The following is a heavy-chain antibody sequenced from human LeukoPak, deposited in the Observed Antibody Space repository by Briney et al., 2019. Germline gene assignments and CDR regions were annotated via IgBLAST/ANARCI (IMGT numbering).Heavy chain of an antibody. Sequence: RGSLRLSCAASGFSFSNAWMSWVRQAPGEGLEWVGRIKTKLEGGTTDYAAPVKGRFTISRDDSQNTLYLHMNSLKTEDTAVYYCTTDRRDDPIDYWGKGTPVSSSS. CDR3: TTDRRDDPIDY. J-gene: IGHJ4*02. CDR2: IKTKLEGGTT. CDR1: GFSFSNAW. V-gene: IGHV3-15*01.